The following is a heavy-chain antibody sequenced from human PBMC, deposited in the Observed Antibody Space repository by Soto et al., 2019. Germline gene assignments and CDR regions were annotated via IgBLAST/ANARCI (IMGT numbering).Heavy chain of an antibody. D-gene: IGHD7-27*01. CDR3: ARKAWVRFDY. V-gene: IGHV4-4*02. CDR1: GDSISSSVW. J-gene: IGHJ4*02. CDR2: VFHTGNT. Sequence: RLREPLSLTCAVSGDSISSSVWWTWVRQPPGKGLEWIGEVFHTGNTNYNPSLKSRVTMSVEKPRNEFSLKVTAVTAADTAIYYCARKAWVRFDYWGQGALVTVSS.